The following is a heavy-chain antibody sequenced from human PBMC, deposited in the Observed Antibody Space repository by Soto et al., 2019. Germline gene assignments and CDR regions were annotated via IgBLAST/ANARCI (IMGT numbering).Heavy chain of an antibody. V-gene: IGHV3-33*01. D-gene: IGHD4-17*01. J-gene: IGHJ6*03. CDR2: FWYDGSKK. CDR1: GFTFSNYA. CDR3: ARDSGGDYHNYYMDV. Sequence: QVQLVESGGGVVQPGRSLRLSCAASGFTFSNYAMHWVRQAPGKGLEWVTIFWYDGSKKNYTDSVKGRFTTSRDNSKNTLYLQMNSLRVEDTAVYYCARDSGGDYHNYYMDVWGKGTTVTVSS.